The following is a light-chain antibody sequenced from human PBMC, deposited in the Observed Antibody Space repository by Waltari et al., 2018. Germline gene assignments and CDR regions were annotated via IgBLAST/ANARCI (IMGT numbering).Light chain of an antibody. V-gene: IGKV1-39*01. Sequence: DIQMAQSPSSLSASVGDTVTIPCRASQSITTSLNWYQQRPGQAPRLLIYAASSLPGGVPSRFSGSGSGTDFTLTINGLQPEDFATYYCQDSYSTLSFVFGPGTRVDVK. J-gene: IGKJ3*01. CDR1: QSITTS. CDR3: QDSYSTLSFV. CDR2: AAS.